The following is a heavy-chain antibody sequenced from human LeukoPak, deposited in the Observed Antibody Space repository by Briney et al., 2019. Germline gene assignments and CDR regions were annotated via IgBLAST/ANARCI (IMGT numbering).Heavy chain of an antibody. D-gene: IGHD2-2*01. CDR1: GFTFSSYG. Sequence: GGSLRLSCAASGFTFSSYGMHWVRQAPGKGLEWVAFILYDGSNKYYADSVKGRFTISRDNSKNTLYLQMNSMRAEDTAVYYCAKEYCSSTSCYNWFDPWGQGTLVTVSS. J-gene: IGHJ5*02. CDR3: AKEYCSSTSCYNWFDP. CDR2: ILYDGSNK. V-gene: IGHV3-30*02.